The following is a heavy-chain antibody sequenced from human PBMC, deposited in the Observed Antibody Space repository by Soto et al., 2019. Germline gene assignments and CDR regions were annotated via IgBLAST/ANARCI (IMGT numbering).Heavy chain of an antibody. Sequence: QVQLQQRGAGLLKPSETLSLTCDMYGGSFGGYYWTWIRQPPGKGLEWIGEINHIGRTNYNPSLKSRVTIVLDTSKNQFSLKLTSVTAADTAVYYCLMVTFSAMDVWGQGTTVTVSS. CDR2: INHIGRT. CDR1: GGSFGGYY. J-gene: IGHJ6*02. CDR3: LMVTFSAMDV. V-gene: IGHV4-34*01. D-gene: IGHD2-15*01.